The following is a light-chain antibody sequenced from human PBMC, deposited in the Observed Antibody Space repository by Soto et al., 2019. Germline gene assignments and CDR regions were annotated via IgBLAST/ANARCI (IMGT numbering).Light chain of an antibody. V-gene: IGKV3-15*01. CDR1: RGLYNK. CDR3: QQYNNWPQT. Sequence: EVELTQSPAILSLSPGETATLSCRASRGLYNKVAWFQQKPGQSPRLLIYDASTRATGIPARFSGSGSGTEFSLTISSLQSEDSAFYYCQQYNNWPQTFGQGTKVDIK. J-gene: IGKJ2*01. CDR2: DAS.